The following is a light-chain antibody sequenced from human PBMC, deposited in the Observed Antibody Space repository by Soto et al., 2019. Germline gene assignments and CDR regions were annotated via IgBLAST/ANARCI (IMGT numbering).Light chain of an antibody. CDR2: QDN. J-gene: IGLJ1*01. CDR3: QAWDSTTAV. V-gene: IGLV3-1*01. CDR1: KLGDKY. Sequence: SSELTQPPSVSVSPGQTASITCSGDKLGDKYACWYQQKPGQSPVLVIYQDNKRPSGIPERFSGSNSGNTATLTISGTQAMDEADYYCQAWDSTTAVFGNGTKLTVL.